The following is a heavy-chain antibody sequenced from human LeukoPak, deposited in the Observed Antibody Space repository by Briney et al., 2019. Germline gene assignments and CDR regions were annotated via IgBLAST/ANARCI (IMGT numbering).Heavy chain of an antibody. CDR3: ASAVVGTYYFDY. D-gene: IGHD4-23*01. J-gene: IGHJ4*02. Sequence: ASVKVSCKASGGTFSSYAISWVRQAPGQGLEWMGGIIPILGTANYAQKFQGRVTITADESTSTAYMELSSLRSEDTAVYYCASAVVGTYYFDYWGQGTLVTVSS. V-gene: IGHV1-69*13. CDR2: IIPILGTA. CDR1: GGTFSSYA.